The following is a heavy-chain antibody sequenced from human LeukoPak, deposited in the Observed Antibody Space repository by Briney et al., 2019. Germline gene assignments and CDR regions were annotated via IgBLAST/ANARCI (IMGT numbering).Heavy chain of an antibody. J-gene: IGHJ3*02. Sequence: SETLSITCTVSGASISGHYLTWIRHAPGKGLEWIGYISYIGSTNYNPSLKSRVTISVDTSKNLFSLKLRSVTAADTAVYYCARDQISINALDMWGQGTMVTVSS. D-gene: IGHD1-14*01. V-gene: IGHV4-59*11. CDR2: ISYIGST. CDR3: ARDQISINALDM. CDR1: GASISGHY.